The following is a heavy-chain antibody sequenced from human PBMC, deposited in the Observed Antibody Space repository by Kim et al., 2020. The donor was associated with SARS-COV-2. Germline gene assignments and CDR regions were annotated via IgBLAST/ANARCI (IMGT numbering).Heavy chain of an antibody. CDR1: GASVSAPPYF. CDR2: IYYSETT. CDR3: ARDAAGSEKSYVVFDI. V-gene: IGHV4-61*01. Sequence: SETLSLTCTVSGASVSAPPYFWNWIRQPPGKGLEWIGNIYYSETTNYNPSLKSRVTISMDRSKNQLSLKVKSVTAADTAVYFCARDAAGSEKSYVVFDIWGQGTVVTISS. D-gene: IGHD3-10*01. J-gene: IGHJ3*02.